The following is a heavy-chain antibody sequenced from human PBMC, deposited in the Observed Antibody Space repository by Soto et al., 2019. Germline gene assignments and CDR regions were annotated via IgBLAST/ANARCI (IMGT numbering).Heavy chain of an antibody. Sequence: QVQLQESGPGLVRPSQTLSLTCTVSGGSVTSGGYYWSWIRHCPGKGLEWIGYIYSSGDTNYNPSSTGHLSRHVNPPKIQFSLQLPPCTPADTAIFSVRRAGPPPLTHGYDPWGQEILATFPP. CDR2: IYSSGDT. D-gene: IGHD3-22*01. CDR3: RRAGPPPLTHGYDP. CDR1: GGSVTSGGYY. V-gene: IGHV4-31*08. J-gene: IGHJ5*02.